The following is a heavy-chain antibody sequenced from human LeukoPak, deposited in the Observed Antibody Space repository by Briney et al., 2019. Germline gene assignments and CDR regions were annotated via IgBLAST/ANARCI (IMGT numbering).Heavy chain of an antibody. D-gene: IGHD3-22*01. Sequence: GGSLRLSCAASGFTFSDYALGWVRQAPGRGLEWVATLSGSGAGTYYSDSVRGRFTISRDNSKNTLFLQMNNLSAEDTAVYYCARDNDYYDLHYWGQGTLVTVSS. J-gene: IGHJ4*02. V-gene: IGHV3-23*01. CDR1: GFTFSDYA. CDR2: LSGSGAGT. CDR3: ARDNDYYDLHY.